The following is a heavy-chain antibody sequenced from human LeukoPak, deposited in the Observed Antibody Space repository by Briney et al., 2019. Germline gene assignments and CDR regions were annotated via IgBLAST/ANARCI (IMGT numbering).Heavy chain of an antibody. V-gene: IGHV3-53*01. CDR1: GFTVSSKY. J-gene: IGHJ1*01. CDR2: IYSGGST. Sequence: RTGGSLRLSCAASGFTVSSKYMSWVRQAPGKGLEWVSVIYSGGSTYYADSVKGRFTISRDNSKNTLYLQMNSLKAEDTAVYYCARERVHYDGSGYKTAEYFQHWGQGTLVTVSS. D-gene: IGHD3-22*01. CDR3: ARERVHYDGSGYKTAEYFQH.